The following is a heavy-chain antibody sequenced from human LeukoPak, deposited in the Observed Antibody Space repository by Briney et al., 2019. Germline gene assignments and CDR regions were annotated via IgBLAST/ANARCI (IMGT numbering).Heavy chain of an antibody. Sequence: GASVKVSCKASGYTFTGYYMHWVRQAPGQGLEWTGWINPNSGGTNYAQKFRGRATMTRDTSISTAYMELSRLRSDDTAVYYCARVVSGWHLFDYWGQGTLVTVSS. J-gene: IGHJ4*02. D-gene: IGHD6-19*01. V-gene: IGHV1-2*02. CDR3: ARVVSGWHLFDY. CDR1: GYTFTGYY. CDR2: INPNSGGT.